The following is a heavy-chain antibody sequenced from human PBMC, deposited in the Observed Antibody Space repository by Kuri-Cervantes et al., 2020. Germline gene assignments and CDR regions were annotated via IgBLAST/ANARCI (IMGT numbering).Heavy chain of an antibody. CDR3: ARGRPQYDSSEFDP. D-gene: IGHD3-22*01. J-gene: IGHJ5*02. V-gene: IGHV1-18*01. Sequence: ASVKVSCKASGYTFTSYGISWVRQAPGQGLEWMGWISAYNGNTNYAQKLQGRVTMSTDTSTSTAYMELRSLRSDDTAVYYCARGRPQYDSSEFDPWGQGTLVTVSS. CDR1: GYTFTSYG. CDR2: ISAYNGNT.